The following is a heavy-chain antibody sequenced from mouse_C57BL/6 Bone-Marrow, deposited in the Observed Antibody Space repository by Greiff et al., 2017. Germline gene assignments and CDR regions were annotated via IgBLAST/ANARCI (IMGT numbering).Heavy chain of an antibody. CDR3: ARRYGVDF. CDR2: IDPSDSYT. Sequence: QVQLKQPGAELVKPGASVQLSCKASGYTFTSYWMQWVKQRPGQGLEWIGEIDPSDSYTNYNQKFKGKATLTVDTSSSTAYMQLSSVTSEDSAVCYCARRYGVDFGCQGTTLTVSS. D-gene: IGHD1-1*02. CDR1: GYTFTSYW. J-gene: IGHJ2*01. V-gene: IGHV1-50*01.